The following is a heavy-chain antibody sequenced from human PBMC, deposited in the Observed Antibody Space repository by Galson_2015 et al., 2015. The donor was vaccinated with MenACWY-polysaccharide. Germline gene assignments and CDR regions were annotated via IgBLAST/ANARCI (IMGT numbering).Heavy chain of an antibody. CDR2: INSDGST. D-gene: IGHD6-19*01. CDR3: VREGENAVAGTLDI. Sequence: SLRLSCAASGFTFSSYWMNWVRQAPGKGLVWVSRINSDGSTSYADSVKGRFTMSRDNAKNTVYLQMDSLRAEDTAVYYCVREGENAVAGTLDIWCQGTMVTVSS. V-gene: IGHV3-74*01. CDR1: GFTFSSYW. J-gene: IGHJ3*02.